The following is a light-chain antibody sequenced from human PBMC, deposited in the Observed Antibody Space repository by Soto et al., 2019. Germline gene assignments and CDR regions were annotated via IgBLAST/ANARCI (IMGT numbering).Light chain of an antibody. Sequence: QSALTQPASVSGSPGQSITISCTGTSSDVGGYNYVSWYQQHPGKAPKLMIYDDSNRPSGVSNRFSGSKSGNTASLTISGLQAEDGALYYCSSYTSSSTLVVFGGGTTLTVL. CDR1: SSDVGGYNY. V-gene: IGLV2-14*01. J-gene: IGLJ2*01. CDR3: SSYTSSSTLVV. CDR2: DDS.